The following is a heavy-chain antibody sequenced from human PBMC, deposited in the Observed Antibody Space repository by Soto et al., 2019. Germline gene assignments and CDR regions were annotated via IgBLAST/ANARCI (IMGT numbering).Heavy chain of an antibody. J-gene: IGHJ4*02. D-gene: IGHD3-16*01. V-gene: IGHV1-18*01. CDR1: GYTFTSYG. Sequence: QVQLVQSGAEVKKPGASVKVSCKASGYTFTSYGISWVRQAPGQGLEWMGWISAYNGNTNYAQKLQGRVTMTTDTSTRPADAELRSTRPDTTAMYHCARSSHRRVLGPCGGVSRSEYWGQGTLVAVSS. CDR2: ISAYNGNT. CDR3: ARSSHRRVLGPCGGVSRSEY.